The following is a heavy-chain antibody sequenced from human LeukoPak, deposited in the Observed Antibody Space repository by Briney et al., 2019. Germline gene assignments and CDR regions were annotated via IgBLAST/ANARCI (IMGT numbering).Heavy chain of an antibody. CDR3: ARARDSYGSNFDY. CDR1: GGSISSGDYY. Sequence: SQSLSLTCTVSGGSISSGDYYWSWIRQPPGKGLEWIGYIYYSGSTYYNPSLKSRVTISVDTSKNQFSLKLSSVTAADTAVYYCARARDSYGSNFDYWGQGTLVTVSS. D-gene: IGHD5-18*01. J-gene: IGHJ4*02. CDR2: IYYSGST. V-gene: IGHV4-30-4*01.